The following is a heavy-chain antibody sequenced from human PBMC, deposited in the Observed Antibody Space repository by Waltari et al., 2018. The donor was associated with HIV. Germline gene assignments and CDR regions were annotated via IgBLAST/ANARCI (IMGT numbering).Heavy chain of an antibody. CDR3: ARDYGSGSYYNY. V-gene: IGHV3-20*04. J-gene: IGHJ4*02. CDR1: GFNFDDYG. CDR2: INWNGGST. D-gene: IGHD3-10*01. Sequence: EVQLVEYGGGVVRPGGSLRLSCAAAGFNFDDYGMSWVRQAPGKGLEWVSCINWNGGSTGYADSVKGRFTISRDNAKNSLYLQMNSLRAEDTALYYCARDYGSGSYYNYWGQGTLVTVSS.